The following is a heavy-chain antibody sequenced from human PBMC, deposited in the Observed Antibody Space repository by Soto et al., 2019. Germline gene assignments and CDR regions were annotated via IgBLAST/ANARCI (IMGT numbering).Heavy chain of an antibody. V-gene: IGHV3-23*01. CDR1: GFTFSNYG. Sequence: PGGSLRLSCAASGFTFSNYGIHWVRQAPGKGLEWVAVISGSGGSTYYADSVRGRFTISRDNSKNTLYLQMNSLRAEDTAVYYCAKSRRYSVLRWFDPWGQGTLVTVSS. CDR2: ISGSGGST. CDR3: AKSRRYSVLRWFDP. J-gene: IGHJ5*02. D-gene: IGHD2-15*01.